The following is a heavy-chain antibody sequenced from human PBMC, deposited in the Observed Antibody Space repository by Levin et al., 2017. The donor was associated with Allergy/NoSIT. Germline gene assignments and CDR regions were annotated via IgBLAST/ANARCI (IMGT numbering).Heavy chain of an antibody. Sequence: GGSLRLSCAASGFTFSSYAMHWVRQAPGKGLEYVSAISSNGGSTYYADSVKGRFTISRDNSKNTLYLQMGSLRAEDMAVYYCARGGVWGSYRSIILDYWGQGTLVTVSS. CDR3: ARGGVWGSYRSIILDY. V-gene: IGHV3-64*02. CDR2: ISSNGGST. CDR1: GFTFSSYA. D-gene: IGHD3-16*02. J-gene: IGHJ4*02.